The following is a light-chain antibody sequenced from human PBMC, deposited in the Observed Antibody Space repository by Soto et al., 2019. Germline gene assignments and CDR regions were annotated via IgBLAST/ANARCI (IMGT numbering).Light chain of an antibody. CDR1: SSDVGSYNL. Sequence: SALTQPASVSRSPGQSITISCTGTSSDVGSYNLVSWYQQHPGKAPKLMIYEGSKRPSGVSNRFSGSKSGNTASLTISGLQAEDEADYYCCSYAGSSTLVFGGGTKLTVL. CDR2: EGS. CDR3: CSYAGSSTLV. V-gene: IGLV2-23*01. J-gene: IGLJ2*01.